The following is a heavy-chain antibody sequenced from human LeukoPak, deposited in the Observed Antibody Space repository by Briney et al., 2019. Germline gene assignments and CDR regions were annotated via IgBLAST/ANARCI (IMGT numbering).Heavy chain of an antibody. V-gene: IGHV4-59*01. CDR1: GGSISSYY. J-gene: IGHJ6*02. CDR3: ARCSYYGSGSYFYGMDV. D-gene: IGHD3-10*01. CDR2: IYYSGST. Sequence: SETLSLTCTVSGGSISSYYWSWIRQPPGKGLEWIGYIYYSGSTNYNPSLKSRVTISIDTSKNQISLKLNSVTAADTAVYYCARCSYYGSGSYFYGMDVWGQGTTVTVS.